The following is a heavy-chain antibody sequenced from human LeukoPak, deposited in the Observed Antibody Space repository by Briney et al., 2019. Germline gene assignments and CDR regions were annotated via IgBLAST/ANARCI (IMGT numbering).Heavy chain of an antibody. D-gene: IGHD3-22*01. CDR1: GGSISSYY. J-gene: IGHJ4*02. V-gene: IGHV4-59*01. CDR2: IYYSGST. CDR3: ARRDSGYYYVYDY. Sequence: PSETLSLTCTVSGGSISSYYWSWVRKPPGKGLEWIGYIYYSGSTNYNPSLKSRVTISVDTSKNQFSLKLSSVTAADTAVYYCARRDSGYYYVYDYWGQGTLVTVSS.